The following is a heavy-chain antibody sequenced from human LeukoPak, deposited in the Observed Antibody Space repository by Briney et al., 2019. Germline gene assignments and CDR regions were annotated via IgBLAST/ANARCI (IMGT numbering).Heavy chain of an antibody. CDR3: ARSAYYGSGSYYKNYYYYMDV. Sequence: GGSLRLSCAASGFTFSSSAMSWVRQAPGKGLEWVSTISGSGSGGSTYYADSVKGRFTISRDNSKNTLYLQMNSLRAEDTAVYYCARSAYYGSGSYYKNYYYYMDVWGKGTTVTISS. J-gene: IGHJ6*03. CDR2: ISGSGSGGST. V-gene: IGHV3-23*01. CDR1: GFTFSSSA. D-gene: IGHD3-10*01.